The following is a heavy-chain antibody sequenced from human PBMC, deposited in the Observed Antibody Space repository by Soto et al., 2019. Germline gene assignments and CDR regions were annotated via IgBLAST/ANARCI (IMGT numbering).Heavy chain of an antibody. Sequence: QVQLVQSGAEVKKPGSSVKVSCKASGGTFSSYAISWVRQAPGQGLEWMGGIIPISGTANYAQKFQGRVTITADESTSTAYMELSRLRSEDTAVYYFARSQGSSTSLEIYYYYYYGMDVWGQGTTVTVSS. CDR1: GGTFSSYA. J-gene: IGHJ6*02. CDR3: ARSQGSSTSLEIYYYYYYGMDV. CDR2: IIPISGTA. D-gene: IGHD2-2*01. V-gene: IGHV1-69*01.